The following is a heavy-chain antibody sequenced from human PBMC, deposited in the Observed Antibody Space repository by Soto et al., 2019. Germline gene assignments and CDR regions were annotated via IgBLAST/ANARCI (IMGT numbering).Heavy chain of an antibody. CDR1: GGTFSSYA. CDR3: ASVDYDSSGYSW. D-gene: IGHD3-22*01. J-gene: IGHJ4*02. Sequence: QVQLVQSGAEVKKPGSSVKVSCKASGGTFSSYAISWVRQAPGQGLEWMGGIIPIFGTANYAQKFKCRVTITAEDCTSTTWMELSSLRSEDQAVYYCASVDYDSSGYSWWCQGALVTDSS. CDR2: IIPIFGTA. V-gene: IGHV1-69*01.